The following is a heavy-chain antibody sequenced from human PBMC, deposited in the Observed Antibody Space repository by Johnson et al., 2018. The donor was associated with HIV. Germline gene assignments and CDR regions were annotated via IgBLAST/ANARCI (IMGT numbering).Heavy chain of an antibody. J-gene: IGHJ3*02. CDR2: ISYDGTSK. V-gene: IGHV3-30*04. Sequence: QVQLVESGGGVVQPGRSLRLSCAASGFTFSSYAMHWVRQAPGKGLEWVAVISYDGTSKYQADSVKGRFTISRDNSKNTLFMQMNSLRGEDTAVYYCARGPIADDAFDIWGQGTMVTVSS. D-gene: IGHD3-16*02. CDR1: GFTFSSYA. CDR3: ARGPIADDAFDI.